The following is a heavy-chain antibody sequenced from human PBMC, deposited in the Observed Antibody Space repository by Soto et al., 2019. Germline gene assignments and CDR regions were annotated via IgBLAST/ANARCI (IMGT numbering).Heavy chain of an antibody. CDR2: TYYRSKWYN. J-gene: IGHJ6*02. CDR3: ARESGYSSSYGMDV. Sequence: KQSQTLSLPCAISGDRVSSNSAAWNWIRQSPSRGLEWLGRTYYRSKWYNDYAVSVKSRITINPDTSKNQFSLQLNSVTPEDTAVYYCARESGYSSSYGMDVWGQGTTVTVSS. V-gene: IGHV6-1*01. D-gene: IGHD6-6*01. CDR1: GDRVSSNSAA.